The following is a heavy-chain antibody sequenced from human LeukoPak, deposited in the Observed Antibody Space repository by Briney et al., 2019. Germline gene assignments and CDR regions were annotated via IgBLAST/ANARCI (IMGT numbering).Heavy chain of an antibody. V-gene: IGHV4-61*01. CDR1: GGSITSSSYY. Sequence: PSETLSLTCTVSGGSITSSSYYWSWIRQPPGKGLEWIGYIYYSGSTNYNPSLKSRVTISVDTSKNQFSLKLSSVTAADTAVYYCAAAGAYGDYHFNYWGQGTLVTVSS. D-gene: IGHD4-17*01. CDR2: IYYSGST. J-gene: IGHJ4*02. CDR3: AAAGAYGDYHFNY.